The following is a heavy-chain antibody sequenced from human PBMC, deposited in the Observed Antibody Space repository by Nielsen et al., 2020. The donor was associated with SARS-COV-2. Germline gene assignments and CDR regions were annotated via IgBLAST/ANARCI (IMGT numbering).Heavy chain of an antibody. D-gene: IGHD6-19*01. V-gene: IGHV1-18*04. CDR2: ISAYNGNT. Sequence: ASVKVSCKASGYTFTKYGISWVRQAPGQGLEWMGWISAYNGNTNYAQKLQGRVTMTTDTSTSTAYMELRSLRSDDTAVYYCARDSVAVAVAGTGRYYYYGMDVWGQGTTVTVSS. CDR1: GYTFTKYG. J-gene: IGHJ6*02. CDR3: ARDSVAVAVAGTGRYYYYGMDV.